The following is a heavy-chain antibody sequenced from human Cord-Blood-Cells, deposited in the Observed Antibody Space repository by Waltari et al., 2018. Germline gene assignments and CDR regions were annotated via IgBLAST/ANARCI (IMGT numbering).Heavy chain of an antibody. D-gene: IGHD3-9*01. Sequence: QVQLVQSGAEAKTSAASVKVRCTASAHTVTGYSPRWVRPAPGPWREWMGWINPDSGGTNYAQKFQGWVTMTTDTSISTAYMELSRLRSDDTAVYYCARSYDIWTGYFDYWGQGTLVTVSS. CDR2: INPDSGGT. J-gene: IGHJ4*02. CDR1: AHTVTGYS. V-gene: IGHV1-2*04. CDR3: ARSYDIWTGYFDY.